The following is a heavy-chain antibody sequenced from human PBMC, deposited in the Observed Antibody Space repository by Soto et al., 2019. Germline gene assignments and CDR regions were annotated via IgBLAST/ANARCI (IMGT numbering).Heavy chain of an antibody. D-gene: IGHD1-26*01. CDR2: IIPIFGTA. J-gene: IGHJ4*02. Sequence: SVKVSCKASGGTFSSYAISWVRQAPGQGLEWMGGIIPIFGTANYAQKFQGRVTITADESTSTAYMELSSLRSEDTAVYYCARSRIVGATINYWGQGTLVTVSS. CDR1: GGTFSSYA. CDR3: ARSRIVGATINY. V-gene: IGHV1-69*13.